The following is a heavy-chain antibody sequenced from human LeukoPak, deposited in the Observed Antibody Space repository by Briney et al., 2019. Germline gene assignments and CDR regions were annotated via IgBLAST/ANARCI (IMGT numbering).Heavy chain of an antibody. CDR3: ARDSSRYDFWSGYLLYNWFDP. Sequence: GGSLRLSCAASGFTFSSYRMSWVRQAPGKGLEWVANIKQDGSEKYYVDSVKGRFTISRDNAKNSLYLQMNSLRAEDTAVYYCARDSSRYDFWSGYLLYNWFDPWGQGTLVTVSS. V-gene: IGHV3-7*01. CDR2: IKQDGSEK. D-gene: IGHD3-3*01. J-gene: IGHJ5*02. CDR1: GFTFSSYR.